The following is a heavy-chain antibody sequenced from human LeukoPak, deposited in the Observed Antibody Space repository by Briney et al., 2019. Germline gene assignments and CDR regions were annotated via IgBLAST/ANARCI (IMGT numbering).Heavy chain of an antibody. CDR2: ISSSSSYI. CDR3: AKAVYSSSSGYYYGMDV. Sequence: GGSLRLSCAASGFTFSSYSMNWVRQAPGKGLEWVSSISSSSSYIYYADSVKGRFTISRDNAKNSLYLQMNSLRAEDTAVYYCAKAVYSSSSGYYYGMDVWGQGTTVTVSS. CDR1: GFTFSSYS. D-gene: IGHD6-6*01. V-gene: IGHV3-21*01. J-gene: IGHJ6*02.